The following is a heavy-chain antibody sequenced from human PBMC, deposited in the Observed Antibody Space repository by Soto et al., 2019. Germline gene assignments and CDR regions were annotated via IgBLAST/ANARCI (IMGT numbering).Heavy chain of an antibody. Sequence: GGSLRLSCAASGFTFSKYAMHWVRQAPGKGLEWVAVMSYDGSNEYYADSVKGRLTISRDNPQNTLYLQMNTLRPEDAALYYCVRENYGTLYFDYWGQGTLVTVSS. CDR3: VRENYGTLYFDY. D-gene: IGHD1-1*01. V-gene: IGHV3-30-3*01. CDR2: MSYDGSNE. CDR1: GFTFSKYA. J-gene: IGHJ4*02.